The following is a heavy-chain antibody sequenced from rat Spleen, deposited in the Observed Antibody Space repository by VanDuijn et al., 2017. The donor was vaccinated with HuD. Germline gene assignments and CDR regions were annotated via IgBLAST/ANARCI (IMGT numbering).Heavy chain of an antibody. CDR2: ITPSGLTT. D-gene: IGHD1-12*02. Sequence: EVQLVESGGGLVQPGRSMKLSCATSGFSFSKYGMQWIRQTPTKGLQWVAAITPSGLTTHYRDSMKGRFTISRDIAKSTLYLQMDSLRSEDTATYYCTTDLDYYDGSYYVNWFAYWGQGTLVTVSS. V-gene: IGHV5-19*01. J-gene: IGHJ3*01. CDR1: GFSFSKYG. CDR3: TTDLDYYDGSYYVNWFAY.